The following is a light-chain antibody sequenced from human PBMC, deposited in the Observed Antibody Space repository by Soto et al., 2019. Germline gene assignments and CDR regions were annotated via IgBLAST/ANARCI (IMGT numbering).Light chain of an antibody. CDR3: SSYTSSITQVL. V-gene: IGLV2-14*03. J-gene: IGLJ2*01. CDR2: NVN. CDR1: TSDVGGYNY. Sequence: QSALTQPASVSGSPGQSITISCTGATSDVGGYNYVSWYQHHPGEALKLIIYNVNDRPSGVSDRFSASKSGNTASLTISGLQAEDEGDYYCSSYTSSITQVLFGGGTKLTV.